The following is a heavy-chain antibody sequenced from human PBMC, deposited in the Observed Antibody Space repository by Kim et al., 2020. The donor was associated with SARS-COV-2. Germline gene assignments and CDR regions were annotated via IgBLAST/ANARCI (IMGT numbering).Heavy chain of an antibody. J-gene: IGHJ3*02. V-gene: IGHV3-48*04. D-gene: IGHD1-26*01. Sequence: GGSLRLSCAASGFTFSAYSMNWVRQAPGKGLEWVSYISSSSTTIYYADSVKGRFTISRDNAKNSLYLQMNSLRAEDTAVYHCARDIVGKGVGAFDIWGQGTTVTVSP. CDR3: ARDIVGKGVGAFDI. CDR1: GFTFSAYS. CDR2: ISSSSTTI.